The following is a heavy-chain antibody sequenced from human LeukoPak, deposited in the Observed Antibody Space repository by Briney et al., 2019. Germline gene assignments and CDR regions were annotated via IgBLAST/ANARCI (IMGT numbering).Heavy chain of an antibody. CDR1: GFTFSSYA. Sequence: GSLRLSCAASGFTFSSYAMHWVRQAPGKGLEWVAVISYDGSNKYYADSVKGRFTISRDNSKNTLYLQMNSLRAEDTAVYYCARARTKTYYYYMDVWGKGTTVTVSS. J-gene: IGHJ6*03. CDR2: ISYDGSNK. V-gene: IGHV3-30-3*01. CDR3: ARARTKTYYYYMDV.